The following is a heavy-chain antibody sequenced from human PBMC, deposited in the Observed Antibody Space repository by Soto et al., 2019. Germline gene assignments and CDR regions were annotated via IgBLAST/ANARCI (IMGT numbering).Heavy chain of an antibody. D-gene: IGHD3-10*01. CDR3: ARLSFYGSGSYYQKGYNWFDP. Sequence: PSETLSLTCAVYGVSFSGYYWSWIHQPPGKGLEWIAEINHSGSTNYNPSLKSRVTISVDTSKNQFSLKLSSVTAADTAVYYCARLSFYGSGSYYQKGYNWFDPWGQGTLVTVSS. J-gene: IGHJ5*02. V-gene: IGHV4-34*01. CDR1: GVSFSGYY. CDR2: INHSGST.